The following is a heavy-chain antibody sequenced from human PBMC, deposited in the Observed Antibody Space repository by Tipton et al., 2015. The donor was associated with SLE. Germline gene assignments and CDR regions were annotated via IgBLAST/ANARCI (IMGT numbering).Heavy chain of an antibody. CDR1: GGSISSGDYY. CDR2: IYYSGST. J-gene: IGHJ3*02. V-gene: IGHV4-30-4*01. D-gene: IGHD6-13*01. Sequence: TLSLTCTVSGGSISSGDYYWSWIRQPPGKGLEWIGYIYYSGSTYYNPSLKSRVTISVDTSKNQFPLKLSSVTAADTAVYYCAREHYSSSSPLAFDIWGQGIMVTVSS. CDR3: AREHYSSSSPLAFDI.